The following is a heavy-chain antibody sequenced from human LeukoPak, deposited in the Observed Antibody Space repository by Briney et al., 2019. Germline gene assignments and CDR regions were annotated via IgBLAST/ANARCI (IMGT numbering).Heavy chain of an antibody. CDR2: IYTSGST. CDR1: GGSTSSYY. J-gene: IGHJ6*02. CDR3: ARGLHYNILTGGMDV. Sequence: PSETLSLTCTVSGGSTSSYYWSWIRQPAGKGLEWIGRIYTSGSTNYNPSLKSRVTMSVDTSKNQFSLNLRSVTAADTAVYYCARGLHYNILTGGMDVWGQGTTVIVSS. V-gene: IGHV4-4*07. D-gene: IGHD3-9*01.